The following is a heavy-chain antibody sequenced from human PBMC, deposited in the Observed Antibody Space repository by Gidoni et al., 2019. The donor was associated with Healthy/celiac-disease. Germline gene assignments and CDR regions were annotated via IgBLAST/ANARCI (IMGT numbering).Heavy chain of an antibody. V-gene: IGHV3-73*02. Sequence: EVQLVESGGGLVQPGGSLTLSCAASGFTFSGPALHWVRQASGKGLGWVGRIRSKANSYATAYAASVKGRFTISRDDSQNTAYLQMNSLKTEDTAVYYCTTFSLLAAAGTGNWFDPWGQGTLVTVSS. D-gene: IGHD6-13*01. CDR2: IRSKANSYAT. CDR3: TTFSLLAAAGTGNWFDP. J-gene: IGHJ5*02. CDR1: GFTFSGPA.